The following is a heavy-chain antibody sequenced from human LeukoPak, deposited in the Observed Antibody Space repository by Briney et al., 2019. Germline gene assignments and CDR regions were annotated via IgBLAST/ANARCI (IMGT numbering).Heavy chain of an antibody. CDR3: ATNLVGATLGEPDY. Sequence: GASVKVSCKASGGTFSSYAISWVRQAPGQGLEWMGGIIPIFGTANYAQKFQGRVTMTEDTSTDTAYMELSSLRSEDTAVYYCATNLVGATLGEPDYWGQGTLVTVSS. D-gene: IGHD1-26*01. J-gene: IGHJ4*02. V-gene: IGHV1-69*06. CDR1: GGTFSSYA. CDR2: IIPIFGTA.